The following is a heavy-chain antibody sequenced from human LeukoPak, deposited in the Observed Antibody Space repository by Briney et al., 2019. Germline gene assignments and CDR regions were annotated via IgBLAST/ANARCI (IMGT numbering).Heavy chain of an antibody. J-gene: IGHJ4*02. CDR1: GYTFTSYD. D-gene: IGHD3-22*01. CDR2: MNPNSGAT. V-gene: IGHV1-8*01. CDR3: ARDKDLDRSGYYYFDY. Sequence: ASVKVSCKASGYTFTSYDFNWLRQATGQGPEWMGWMNPNSGATGYAQKFQGRVTMTRSASINTAYMELTNLRSEDTAVYYCARDKDLDRSGYYYFDYWGQGTLVTVSS.